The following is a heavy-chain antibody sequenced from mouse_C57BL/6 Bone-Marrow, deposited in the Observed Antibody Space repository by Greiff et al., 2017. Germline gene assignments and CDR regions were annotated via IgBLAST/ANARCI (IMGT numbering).Heavy chain of an antibody. CDR1: GYTFTSYG. V-gene: IGHV1-81*01. Sequence: VHLVESGAELARPGASVKLSCKASGYTFTSYGISWVKQRTGQGLEWIGEIYPRSGNTYYNEKFKGKATLTADKSSSTAYMEIRSLTSEDSAVYFCARRGLPWFAYWGQGTLVTVSA. CDR2: IYPRSGNT. D-gene: IGHD3-3*01. CDR3: ARRGLPWFAY. J-gene: IGHJ3*01.